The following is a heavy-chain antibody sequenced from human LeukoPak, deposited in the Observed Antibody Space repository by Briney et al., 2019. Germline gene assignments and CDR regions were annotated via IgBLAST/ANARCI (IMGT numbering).Heavy chain of an antibody. CDR1: GYTLTELS. J-gene: IGHJ5*02. Sequence: ASVKVSCKVSGYTLTELSMHWVRQAPGKGLEWMGGFDPEDGETIYAQKFQGRVTMTEDTSTDTAYMELSSLRSEDAAVYYCATAVYCSGSSCYWFDPWGQGTLVTVSS. CDR2: FDPEDGET. D-gene: IGHD2-15*01. CDR3: ATAVYCSGSSCYWFDP. V-gene: IGHV1-24*01.